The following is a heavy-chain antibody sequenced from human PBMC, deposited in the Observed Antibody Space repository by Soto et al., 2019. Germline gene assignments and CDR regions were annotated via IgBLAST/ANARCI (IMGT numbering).Heavy chain of an antibody. D-gene: IGHD6-13*01. J-gene: IGHJ5*02. Sequence: GGSLRLSCAASGFTFSSYGMHWVRQAPGKGLEWVAVISYDGSNKYYADSVKGRFAISRDNSKNTLYLQMNSLRAEDTAVYYCAKDGAAAGNWFDPWGQGTLVTVSS. V-gene: IGHV3-30*18. CDR2: ISYDGSNK. CDR3: AKDGAAAGNWFDP. CDR1: GFTFSSYG.